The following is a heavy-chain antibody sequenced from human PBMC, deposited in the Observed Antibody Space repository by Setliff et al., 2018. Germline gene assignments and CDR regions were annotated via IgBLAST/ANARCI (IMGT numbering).Heavy chain of an antibody. CDR2: VYSSVYSSGIT. CDR1: GGSMSSGPNY. CDR3: ARDNPILGATDY. V-gene: IGHV4-61*02. D-gene: IGHD1-26*01. J-gene: IGHJ4*02. Sequence: KASETLSLTCTVSGGSMSSGPNYWSWIRQPAGRGLEWVGRVYSSVYSSGITSYNPSLKSRVTISMDTSRNQFSLNLTSVTAADTALYFCARDNPILGATDYWGQGALVTVSS.